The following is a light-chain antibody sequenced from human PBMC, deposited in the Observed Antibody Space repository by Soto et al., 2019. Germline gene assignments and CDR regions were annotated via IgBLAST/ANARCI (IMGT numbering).Light chain of an antibody. CDR1: QSVSSK. J-gene: IGKJ1*01. V-gene: IGKV3-15*01. Sequence: EIVMTQSPATLSVSPGERATLSCRASQSVSSKLAWYQQKPGQAPRLLIYGASTRATGIPARFSGSGSGTEFTLTISSLQSEDFAVYYCQQYKTYSRTFGQGTKVEIK. CDR2: GAS. CDR3: QQYKTYSRT.